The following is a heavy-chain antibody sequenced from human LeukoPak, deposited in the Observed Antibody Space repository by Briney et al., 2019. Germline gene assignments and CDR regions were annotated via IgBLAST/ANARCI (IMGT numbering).Heavy chain of an antibody. Sequence: SETLSLTCAVYGGSFSGYYWSWIRQPPGKGLEWIGEINHSGSTNYNPSLKSRVTISVDTSKNQFSLKLSSVTAADTAAYYCARHRVRVSKGRLDPWGQGTLVTVSS. CDR3: ARHRVRVSKGRLDP. CDR2: INHSGST. CDR1: GGSFSGYY. J-gene: IGHJ5*02. D-gene: IGHD2/OR15-2a*01. V-gene: IGHV4-34*01.